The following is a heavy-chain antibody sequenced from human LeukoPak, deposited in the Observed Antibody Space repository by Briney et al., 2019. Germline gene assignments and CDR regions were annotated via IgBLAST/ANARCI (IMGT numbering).Heavy chain of an antibody. CDR2: IIPILGIA. V-gene: IGHV1-69*04. CDR1: GYTFTSYY. D-gene: IGHD1-14*01. CDR3: ARDRTRALGRQYNWFDP. J-gene: IGHJ5*02. Sequence: ASVKVSCKASGYTFTSYYMHWVRQAPGQGLEWMGRIIPILGIANYAQKFQGRVTITADKSTSTAYMELSSLRSEDTAVYYCARDRTRALGRQYNWFDPWGQGTLVTVSS.